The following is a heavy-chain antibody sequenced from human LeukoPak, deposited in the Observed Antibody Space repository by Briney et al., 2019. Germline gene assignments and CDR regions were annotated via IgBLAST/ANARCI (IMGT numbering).Heavy chain of an antibody. J-gene: IGHJ4*02. CDR3: VGTAMAKFGY. Sequence: SETLSLTCTVSGGSISSGDYYWSWIRQPPGKGLEWIGYIYYSGSTYYNPSLKSRVTISVDTSKNQFSLKLSSVTAADTAVYYCVGTAMAKFGYWGQGTLVTVSS. V-gene: IGHV4-30-4*01. CDR1: GGSISSGDYY. CDR2: IYYSGST. D-gene: IGHD5-18*01.